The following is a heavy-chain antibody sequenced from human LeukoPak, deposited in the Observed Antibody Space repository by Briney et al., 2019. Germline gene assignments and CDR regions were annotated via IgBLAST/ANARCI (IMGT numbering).Heavy chain of an antibody. CDR2: INPNSGGT. CDR3: ARDGPPLFVDSSGSKGDY. V-gene: IGHV1-2*02. Sequence: ASVKVSCKASGYTFTSYAMNWVRQAPGQGLEWMGWINPNSGGTNYAQKFQGRVTMTRDTSISTAYMELSRLRSDDTAVYYCARDGPPLFVDSSGSKGDYWGQGTLVTVSS. D-gene: IGHD3-22*01. CDR1: GYTFTSYA. J-gene: IGHJ4*02.